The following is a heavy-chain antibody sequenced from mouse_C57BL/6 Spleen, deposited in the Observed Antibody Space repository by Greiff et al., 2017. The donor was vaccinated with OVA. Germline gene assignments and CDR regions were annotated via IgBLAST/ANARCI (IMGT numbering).Heavy chain of an antibody. J-gene: IGHJ2*01. V-gene: IGHV6-6*01. CDR1: GFTFSDAW. D-gene: IGHD2-1*01. CDR2: IRNKANNHAT. CDR3: TRYGNYVFDY. Sequence: EVNLVESGGGLVQPGGSMKLSCAASGFTFSDAWMDWVRQSPEKGLEWVAEIRNKANNHATYYAESVKGRFTISRDDSKSSVYLQMNSLRAEDTGIYYCTRYGNYVFDYWGQGTTLTVSS.